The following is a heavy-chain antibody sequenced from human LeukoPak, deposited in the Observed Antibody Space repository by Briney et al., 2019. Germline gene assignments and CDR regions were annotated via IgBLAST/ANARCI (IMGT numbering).Heavy chain of an antibody. D-gene: IGHD1-26*01. CDR1: GFTFSSYS. CDR3: ARSRGSYFDY. CDR2: ITNSGSYT. J-gene: IGHJ4*02. Sequence: GGSLRLSCAASGFTFSSYSMNWVRQAPGKGLEWVSDITNSGSYTNYAGSVKGRFTISRDNAKNSLYLQMNSLRVEDTAVFYCARSRGSYFDYWGQGTLVIVSS. V-gene: IGHV3-21*05.